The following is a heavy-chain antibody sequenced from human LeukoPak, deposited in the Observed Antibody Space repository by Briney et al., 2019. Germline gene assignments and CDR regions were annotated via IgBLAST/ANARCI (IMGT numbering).Heavy chain of an antibody. CDR3: AADTYYYDSSGYSFDC. D-gene: IGHD3-22*01. J-gene: IGHJ4*02. CDR1: GFTFSSYA. V-gene: IGHV3-23*01. Sequence: GGSLRLSCAAPGFTFSSYAMSWVRQAPGKGLEWVSAISGSGGSTYYADSVKGRFTISRDNSKNTLYLQMNSLRAEDTAVYYCAADTYYYDSSGYSFDCWGQGTLVTVSS. CDR2: ISGSGGST.